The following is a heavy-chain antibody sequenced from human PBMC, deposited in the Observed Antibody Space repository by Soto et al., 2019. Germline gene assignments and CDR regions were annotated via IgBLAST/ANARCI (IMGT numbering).Heavy chain of an antibody. J-gene: IGHJ4*02. V-gene: IGHV4-30-4*01. CDR3: VRKTGTTFLGSFFDH. CDR1: AVSITSGDNY. Sequence: PSETLSLTCTVSAVSITSGDNYWSWIRQPPGKGLEWIGYIFYIGNAYYNPSLQSRVTISVDTSRNQFSLRLTSVTAADTAVYYCVRKTGTTFLGSFFDHWGQGTLVTVS. D-gene: IGHD1-7*01. CDR2: IFYIGNA.